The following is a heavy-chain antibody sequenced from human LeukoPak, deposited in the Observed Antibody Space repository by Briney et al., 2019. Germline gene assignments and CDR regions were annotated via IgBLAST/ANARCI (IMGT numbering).Heavy chain of an antibody. CDR1: VYTFTAYY. V-gene: IGHV1-2*02. D-gene: IGHD5-12*01. CDR3: ARAHSGYDFPY. Sequence: ASVKVSCKASVYTFTAYYIHWVRQAPGQGLEWMGWINPNSGGTKYAQKFQGRVTRTRDTSISTASMELTNLIADDTAVYYCARAHSGYDFPYWGRGTLVTVSS. CDR2: INPNSGGT. J-gene: IGHJ4*02.